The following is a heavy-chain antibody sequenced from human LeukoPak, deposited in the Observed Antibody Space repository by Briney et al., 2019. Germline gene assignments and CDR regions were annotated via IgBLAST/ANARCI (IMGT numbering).Heavy chain of an antibody. V-gene: IGHV4-39*02. Sequence: SETLSLTCTVSGGSISSSSYYWGWIRQPPGKGLEWIGSIYYSGSTYYNPSLKSRVTISVDTSKNQFSLKLSSVTAADTAVYYCAKDPYDFWSGSLNRFDPWGQGTLVTVSS. CDR1: GGSISSSSYY. CDR3: AKDPYDFWSGSLNRFDP. CDR2: IYYSGST. J-gene: IGHJ5*02. D-gene: IGHD3-3*01.